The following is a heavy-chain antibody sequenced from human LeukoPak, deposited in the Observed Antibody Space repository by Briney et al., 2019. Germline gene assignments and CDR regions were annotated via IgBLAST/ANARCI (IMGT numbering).Heavy chain of an antibody. CDR2: IFPSGGEI. V-gene: IGHV3-23*01. J-gene: IGHJ6*03. Sequence: GGSLRLSCAASGFTFSTFAMLWVRQPRGKGLEWVSSIFPSGGEIHYADSVRGRFTISRDNSKSTLSLQMNSLRAEDTAVYYCARSPAGANYYLDVWGKGTTVTISS. CDR1: GFTFSTFA. D-gene: IGHD1-14*01. CDR3: ARSPAGANYYLDV.